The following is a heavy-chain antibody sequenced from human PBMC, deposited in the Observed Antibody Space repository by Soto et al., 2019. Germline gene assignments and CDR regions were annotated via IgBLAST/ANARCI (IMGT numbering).Heavy chain of an antibody. CDR2: MSAYNGET. V-gene: IGHV1-18*04. Sequence: QVQLVQSGAELKKPGASVKVSCAASGYTFTSNSITWVRQAPGQGLEWMGWMSAYNGETSYAEKFQGRLTMTTDTSTSTAYMELRSLRSDDTAVYYCARVWGSYRAPSGGAGFDPWGQGTLVTVSS. CDR1: GYTFTSNS. CDR3: ARVWGSYRAPSGGAGFDP. J-gene: IGHJ5*02. D-gene: IGHD3-16*02.